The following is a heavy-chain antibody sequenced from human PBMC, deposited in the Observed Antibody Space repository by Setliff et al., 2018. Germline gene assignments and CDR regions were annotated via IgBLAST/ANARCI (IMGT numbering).Heavy chain of an antibody. CDR3: ARGVYCSSTSCSPGLNWFDP. D-gene: IGHD2-2*01. Sequence: SETLSLTCTVSGGSISSGGYYWSWIRQPPGKGLEWIGEINHSGSTNYNPSLKSRVTISVDTSKNQFSLKLSSVTASDTAVYYCARGVYCSSTSCSPGLNWFDPWGQGTLVTVSS. CDR1: GGSISSGGYY. J-gene: IGHJ5*02. V-gene: IGHV4-39*07. CDR2: INHSGST.